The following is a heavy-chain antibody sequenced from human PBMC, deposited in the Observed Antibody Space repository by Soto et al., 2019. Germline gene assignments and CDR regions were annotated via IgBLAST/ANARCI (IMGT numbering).Heavy chain of an antibody. CDR1: GGSFSGYY. CDR2: INHSGST. Sequence: LSLTCAVYGGSFSGYYWSWIRQPPGKGLEWIGEINHSGSTNYNPSLKSRVTISVDTSKNQFSLKLSSVTAADTAVYYCARGSGTAAAGKTEYYFDYWGQGTLVTVSS. J-gene: IGHJ4*02. V-gene: IGHV4-34*01. D-gene: IGHD6-13*01. CDR3: ARGSGTAAAGKTEYYFDY.